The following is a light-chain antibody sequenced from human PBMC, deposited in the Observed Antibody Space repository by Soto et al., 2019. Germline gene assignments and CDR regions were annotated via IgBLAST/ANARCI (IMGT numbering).Light chain of an antibody. CDR3: QQYNSYSWT. CDR1: QSIRSW. CDR2: DAS. J-gene: IGKJ1*01. V-gene: IGKV1-5*01. Sequence: DIQMTQSPSTLSASVGDRVTITCRASQSIRSWLAWFQQKPGKAPKLLIYDASTLKSGVPSRFSGSGSGTEFTLTISSLQPDDFATYYCQQYNSYSWTFGQGTKVEIK.